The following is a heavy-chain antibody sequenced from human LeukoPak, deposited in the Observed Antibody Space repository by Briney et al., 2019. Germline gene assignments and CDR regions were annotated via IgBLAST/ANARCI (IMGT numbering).Heavy chain of an antibody. CDR2: ITGSGDAT. V-gene: IGHV3-23*01. CDR1: GLTFNYYA. J-gene: IGHJ4*02. Sequence: GGSLRLSCAASGLTFNYYAMSWVRLAPGEGLEWVSAITGSGDATYYTDSVKGRFTISRDNSKDTVSLQMNSLRAEDTAAYYCAKAAYETTGYYYKYWGQGTLVTVSS. CDR3: AKAAYETTGYYYKY. D-gene: IGHD3-22*01.